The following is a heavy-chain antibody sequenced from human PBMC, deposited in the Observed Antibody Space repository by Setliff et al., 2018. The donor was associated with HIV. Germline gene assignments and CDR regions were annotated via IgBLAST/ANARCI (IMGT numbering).Heavy chain of an antibody. V-gene: IGHV2-5*01. J-gene: IGHJ3*02. D-gene: IGHD3-22*01. CDR3: AHFQTYYYDDGGSLDAFGI. CDR1: GFSLRTGGVG. Sequence: ESGPTLVNPTQTLTLTCSFSGFSLRTGGVGVGRVRQPPGKALEWLALIYWNDDERYSPSLESRLTIAKDTSKNQVVLTMTNMDPVDTATYYCAHFQTYYYDDGGSLDAFGIWGQGTMGTVSS. CDR2: IYWNDDE.